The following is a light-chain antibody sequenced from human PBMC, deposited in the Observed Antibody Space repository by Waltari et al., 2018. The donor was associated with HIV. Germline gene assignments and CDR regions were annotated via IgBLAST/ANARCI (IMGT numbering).Light chain of an antibody. Sequence: QSALTQPASVSGSPGQSITISCTGPSSDVGGYNYVSWYQQHPGKAPKLMIYDVSNRPAGVSIRFSGSKPGNTASLTISGLQAEDEADDYCSSYTSSSTLVVFGGGTKLTVL. V-gene: IGLV2-14*03. J-gene: IGLJ2*01. CDR2: DVS. CDR1: SSDVGGYNY. CDR3: SSYTSSSTLVV.